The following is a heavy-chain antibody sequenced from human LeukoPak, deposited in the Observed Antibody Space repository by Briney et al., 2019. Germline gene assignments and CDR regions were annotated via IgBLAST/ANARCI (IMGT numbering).Heavy chain of an antibody. CDR1: SYSIRNGYY. CDR3: ARESALGVERVGGYFDY. V-gene: IGHV4-38-2*02. Sequence: SETLSLTCNVSSYSIRNGYYWGWVRQSPGKGLEWIGSIYYTGITYYNPSLKSRATISIDTSKNQFSLKLTSVTATDTAVYYCARESALGVERVGGYFDYWGQGALVTVFS. J-gene: IGHJ4*02. CDR2: IYYTGIT. D-gene: IGHD1-26*01.